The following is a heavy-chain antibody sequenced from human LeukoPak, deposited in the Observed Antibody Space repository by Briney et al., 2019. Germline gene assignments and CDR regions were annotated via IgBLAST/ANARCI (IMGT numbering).Heavy chain of an antibody. CDR1: GGSISGSNDY. Sequence: SETLSLTCTVSGGSISGSNDYWAWIRQPPGKGLEWIGYIYYTGSTNYNPSLKSRVTISVDTSKNQFSLKLSSVSAADTAMYYCARESGTYYGLWGQGTLVTVSS. V-gene: IGHV4-61*01. CDR3: ARESGTYYGL. J-gene: IGHJ4*02. D-gene: IGHD1-26*01. CDR2: IYYTGST.